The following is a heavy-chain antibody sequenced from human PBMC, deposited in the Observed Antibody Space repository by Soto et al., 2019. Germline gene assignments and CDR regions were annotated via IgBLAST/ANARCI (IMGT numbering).Heavy chain of an antibody. D-gene: IGHD6-6*01. CDR1: GGSFSGYY. J-gene: IGHJ5*02. CDR2: INHSGST. Sequence: PSETLSLTCAVYGGSFSGYYWSWIRQPPGKGLEWIGEINHSGSTNYNPSLKSRVTISVDTSKNQFSLKLSSVTAADTAVYYCARGCAARRILGWFDPWGQGTLVTVSS. CDR3: ARGCAARRILGWFDP. V-gene: IGHV4-34*01.